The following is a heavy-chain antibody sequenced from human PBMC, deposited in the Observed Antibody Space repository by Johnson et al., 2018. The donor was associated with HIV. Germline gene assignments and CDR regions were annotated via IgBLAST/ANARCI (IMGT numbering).Heavy chain of an antibody. CDR1: GFKLYEYD. CDR2: INWSSGATI. D-gene: IGHD3-10*01. V-gene: IGHV3-20*04. J-gene: IGHJ3*02. CDR3: AKDHRGEFTMVQGGGVAFDI. Sequence: VQLVESGGDVVRPGGSLRLSCVASGFKLYEYDVSWVRQVPGKGLEWVSGINWSSGATIYYADSVKGRFTISRDNSKSSLYLQMNSLRVEDTAIYYCAKDHRGEFTMVQGGGVAFDIWGQGTMVTVSS.